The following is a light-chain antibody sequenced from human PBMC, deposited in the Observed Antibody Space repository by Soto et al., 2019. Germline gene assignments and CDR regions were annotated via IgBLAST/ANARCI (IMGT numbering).Light chain of an antibody. CDR3: QSYDNSLTYV. CDR2: GNN. CDR1: SSNIGANYD. V-gene: IGLV1-40*01. J-gene: IGLJ1*01. Sequence: QAVLTQPPSVSGAPGQSITISCTGSSSNIGANYDVHWYQQVPGTAPKLLIYGNNNRASGVPDRFSVSKSGTSASLAISGVQAEDEADYYCQSYDNSLTYVFGYGTKLTVL.